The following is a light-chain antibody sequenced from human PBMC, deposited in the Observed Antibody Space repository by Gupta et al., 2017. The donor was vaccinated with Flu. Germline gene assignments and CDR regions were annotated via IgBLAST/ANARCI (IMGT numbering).Light chain of an antibody. Sequence: DIQMTQSPSSLSASVGDRVTLTCQASQDISNYLNWYQQKPGKAPKLLIYDASNLETGVPSRFSGSGSGTDFTFTISSLQPEDIATYYCQHYDNLPPYSFGQGTKLEIK. CDR3: QHYDNLPPYS. V-gene: IGKV1-33*01. J-gene: IGKJ2*03. CDR1: QDISNY. CDR2: DAS.